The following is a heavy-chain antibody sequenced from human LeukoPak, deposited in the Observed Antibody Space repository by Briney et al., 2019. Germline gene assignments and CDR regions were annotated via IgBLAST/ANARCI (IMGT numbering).Heavy chain of an antibody. CDR2: ISYDGSNK. V-gene: IGHV3-30*01. Sequence: GGSLRLSCAASGFTFSSYAMHWVRQAPGKGLEGVAVISYDGSNKYYADSVKGRFTISRDNSKNTLYLQMNSLRAEDTAVYYCAIPERPDCSSTSCYSGLGVDYWGQGTLVTVSS. CDR1: GFTFSSYA. CDR3: AIPERPDCSSTSCYSGLGVDY. D-gene: IGHD2-2*01. J-gene: IGHJ4*02.